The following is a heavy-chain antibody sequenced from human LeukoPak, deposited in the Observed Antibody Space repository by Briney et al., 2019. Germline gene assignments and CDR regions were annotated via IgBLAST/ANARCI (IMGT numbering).Heavy chain of an antibody. CDR3: ARQHCSGGRCFYNDY. V-gene: IGHV4-31*03. D-gene: IGHD2-15*01. CDR1: GGSISSGDYY. CDR2: IYSSGST. Sequence: SQTLSLTCTVSGGSISSGDYYWNWIRQHPGKGLEWIGYIYSSGSTYYNPSLKSRVTISVDTSKNQLSLNLRSMTVADTAVYYCARQHCSGGRCFYNDYWGQGTLVTVSS. J-gene: IGHJ4*02.